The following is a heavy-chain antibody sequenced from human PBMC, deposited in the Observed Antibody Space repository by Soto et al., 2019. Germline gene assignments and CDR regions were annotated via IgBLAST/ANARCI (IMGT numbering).Heavy chain of an antibody. Sequence: EVLMVESGGDLVQPGGSLRLSCSGSGFTFSSYWMNWVRQTPGKGLEWVANLNEDGSDTYYMDSVKGRITTSRDNAKNSLDMQMNSRRVEDTAVDVGVGAHLDDWGQGTLVIVSS. CDR2: LNEDGSDT. CDR1: GFTFSSYW. J-gene: IGHJ4*02. CDR3: VGAHLDD. V-gene: IGHV3-7*01. D-gene: IGHD1-26*01.